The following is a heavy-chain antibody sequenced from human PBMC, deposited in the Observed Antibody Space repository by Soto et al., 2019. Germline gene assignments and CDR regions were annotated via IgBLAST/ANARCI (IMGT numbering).Heavy chain of an antibody. CDR3: ARDFDSTKITSTGPAATWWFDP. Sequence: QVHLVQSGAEVKKPGASVKVSCRASGYTFTDYYIHWVRQAPGQGPEWMGWINPHSGGTYYAQKFQGRVTLTRDTSITTAYMEVSRLTSDDTALYYCARDFDSTKITSTGPAATWWFDPWGQGTLVTVSS. CDR1: GYTFTDYY. V-gene: IGHV1-2*02. J-gene: IGHJ5*02. CDR2: INPHSGGT. D-gene: IGHD2-2*01.